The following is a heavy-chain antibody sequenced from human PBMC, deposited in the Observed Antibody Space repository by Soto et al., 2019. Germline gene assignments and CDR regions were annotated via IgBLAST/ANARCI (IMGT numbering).Heavy chain of an antibody. CDR2: MSHDGSHK. CDR1: GFTFSTYG. Sequence: QVQLVESGGGVVQAGGSLGLSCTASGFTFSTYGMHWVRQAPGKGPEWVAVMSHDGSHKAFLDSVKGRFIISRANSKNTLYLQMNSLRPDDQAVYYCARLPRSGWDHYYYGMDVWGQGTTVIVSS. CDR3: ARLPRSGWDHYYYGMDV. J-gene: IGHJ6*02. V-gene: IGHV3-30*03. D-gene: IGHD6-19*01.